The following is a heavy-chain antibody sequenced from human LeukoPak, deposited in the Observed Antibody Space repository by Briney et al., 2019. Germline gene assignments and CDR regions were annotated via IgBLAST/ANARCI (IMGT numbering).Heavy chain of an antibody. Sequence: GGSLRLSCAASGFTFSSYAMHWVRQAPGKGLERVAVISYDGSNKYYADSVKGRFTISRDNSKNTLYLQMNSLRAEYTAVYYCAFRGVRSRRAFDYWGQGTLVTVSS. V-gene: IGHV3-30*01. CDR1: GFTFSSYA. D-gene: IGHD6-13*01. J-gene: IGHJ4*02. CDR3: AFRGVRSRRAFDY. CDR2: ISYDGSNK.